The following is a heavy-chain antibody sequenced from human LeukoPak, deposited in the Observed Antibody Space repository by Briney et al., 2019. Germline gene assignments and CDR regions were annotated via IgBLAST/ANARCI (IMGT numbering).Heavy chain of an antibody. D-gene: IGHD4-17*01. CDR3: ARDRLTTVTTFHFDY. J-gene: IGHJ4*02. V-gene: IGHV3-74*01. Sequence: GGSLRLSCAASGFTFTSYWMHWVRQDPGKGLVWVSRISNDGRSTWYADSVKGRFTISRDNAKNTLYLQMSSLRAEDTAVYYCARDRLTTVTTFHFDYWGQGTLVTVSS. CDR1: GFTFTSYW. CDR2: ISNDGRST.